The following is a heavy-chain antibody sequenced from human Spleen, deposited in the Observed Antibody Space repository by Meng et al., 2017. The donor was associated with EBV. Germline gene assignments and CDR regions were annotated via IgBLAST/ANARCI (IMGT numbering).Heavy chain of an antibody. J-gene: IGHJ4*02. CDR1: GYTLSTFA. CDR3: ARGLAYGDYGVDY. CDR2: INTNTGYA. D-gene: IGHD2-21*01. Sequence: QVQLVQSGYEWKKPGXLVKVSCKASGYTLSTFATNWVRQAPGQGLEWMGWINTNTGYATYAQGFRGRFVFSLETSVSTAYLQINSLKTGDTAIYYCARGLAYGDYGVDYWGQGTLVTVSS. V-gene: IGHV7-4-1*02.